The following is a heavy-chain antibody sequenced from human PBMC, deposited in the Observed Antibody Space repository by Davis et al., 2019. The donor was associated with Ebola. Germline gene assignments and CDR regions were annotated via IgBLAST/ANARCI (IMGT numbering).Heavy chain of an antibody. D-gene: IGHD5-12*01. V-gene: IGHV1-69*13. CDR3: ARSNSGYDSTAGFDY. CDR2: IIPIFGTA. Sequence: SVKVSCKASGGTFSSYAISWVRQAPGQGLEWMGGIIPIFGTANYAQKFQGRVTITADESTSTAYMELSSLRSEDTAVYYCARSNSGYDSTAGFDYWGQGTLVTVSS. J-gene: IGHJ4*02. CDR1: GGTFSSYA.